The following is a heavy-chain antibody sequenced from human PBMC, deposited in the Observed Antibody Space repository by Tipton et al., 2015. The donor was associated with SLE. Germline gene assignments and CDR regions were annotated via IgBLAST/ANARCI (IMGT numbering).Heavy chain of an antibody. Sequence: TLSLTCTVSGGSISSHYWSWIRQPPGKGLEWIGYIYYSGSTYYNPSLKSRVTISVDTSKNQFSLKLSSVTAADTAVYYCARVTEQQLDEGYFDYWGQGTLVTVSS. CDR3: ARVTEQQLDEGYFDY. CDR1: GGSISSHY. D-gene: IGHD6-13*01. CDR2: IYYSGST. J-gene: IGHJ4*02. V-gene: IGHV4-59*11.